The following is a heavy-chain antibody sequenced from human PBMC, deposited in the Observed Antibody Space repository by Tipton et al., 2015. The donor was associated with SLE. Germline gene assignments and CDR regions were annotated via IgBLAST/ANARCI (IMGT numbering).Heavy chain of an antibody. D-gene: IGHD5-18*01. CDR3: ARGNTAMEN. Sequence: TLSLTCTVSGGSISSHYWSWIRQPPGKGLEWIGHIYYSGSTNYNPSLKSRVTISVDTSKNQFSLKLSSVTAADTAVYYCARGNTAMENWGQGTLVTVSS. V-gene: IGHV4-59*11. J-gene: IGHJ4*02. CDR2: IYYSGST. CDR1: GGSISSHY.